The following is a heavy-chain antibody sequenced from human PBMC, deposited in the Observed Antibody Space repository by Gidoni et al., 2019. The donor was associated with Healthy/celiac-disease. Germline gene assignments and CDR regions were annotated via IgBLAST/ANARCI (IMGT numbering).Heavy chain of an antibody. CDR2: IWYDGSNK. D-gene: IGHD1-7*01. Sequence: QVQLVESGGGVVQPGRSLRLSCAASGFTFSRFGMHWVRQAPGKGLEWVAVIWYDGSNKYYADSVKGRFTISRDNSKNTLYLQMNSLRAEDTAVYYCARDWYNWNYGGWNYGMDVWGQGTTVTVSS. CDR1: GFTFSRFG. V-gene: IGHV3-33*01. CDR3: ARDWYNWNYGGWNYGMDV. J-gene: IGHJ6*02.